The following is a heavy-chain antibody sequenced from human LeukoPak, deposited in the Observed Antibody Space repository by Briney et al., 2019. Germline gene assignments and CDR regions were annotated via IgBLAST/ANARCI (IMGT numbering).Heavy chain of an antibody. Sequence: GGSLRLSCAASGFTFSSYSMNWVRQAPCKGLEWVSSISSSSSSYIYYADSVKGRFTISRDNAKNSLYLQMNSLRAEDTAVYYCARDRGNLKYYFDYWGQGTLVTVSS. V-gene: IGHV3-21*01. CDR3: ARDRGNLKYYFDY. J-gene: IGHJ4*02. CDR1: GFTFSSYS. CDR2: ISSSSSSYI.